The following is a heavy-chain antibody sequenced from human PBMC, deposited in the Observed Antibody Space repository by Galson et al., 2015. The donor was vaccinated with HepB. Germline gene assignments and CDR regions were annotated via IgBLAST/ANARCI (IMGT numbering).Heavy chain of an antibody. Sequence: SLRLSCAASGITLTFYAMTWVRQAPGKGLEWVSSITGEGSVTYYADSVKGRFTISRDNSKNTLYLQMNSLRAEDTAVYYCAKDRDFSSGWVRGNFDIWGQGTMVTVSS. J-gene: IGHJ3*02. CDR3: AKDRDFSSGWVRGNFDI. D-gene: IGHD6-19*01. V-gene: IGHV3-23*01. CDR2: ITGEGSVT. CDR1: GITLTFYA.